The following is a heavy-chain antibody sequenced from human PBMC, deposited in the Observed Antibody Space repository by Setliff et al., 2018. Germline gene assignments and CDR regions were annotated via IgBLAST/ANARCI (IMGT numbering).Heavy chain of an antibody. Sequence: HPGGSLRLSCSASGFTFNTYTMHWVRQAPGKGLEWVAFIHHDGSNTYYVDSLKGRFTASRDDSENTLYLQMNSLRAEDTAVYYCAKDPTYYYDRSGYFYFDYWGQGTLVTVSS. J-gene: IGHJ4*02. CDR1: GFTFNTYT. D-gene: IGHD3-22*01. CDR2: IHHDGSNT. CDR3: AKDPTYYYDRSGYFYFDY. V-gene: IGHV3-30*02.